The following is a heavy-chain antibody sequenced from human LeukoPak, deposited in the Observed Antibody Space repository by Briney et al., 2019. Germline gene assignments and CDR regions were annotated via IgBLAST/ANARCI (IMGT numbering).Heavy chain of an antibody. V-gene: IGHV6-1*01. CDR3: AKGWLRDAFDI. CDR1: GDSVSSNSAA. J-gene: IGHJ3*02. CDR2: TYYRSKWYN. D-gene: IGHD5-18*01. Sequence: SQTLSLTCAISGDSVSSNSAAWNWIRQPPSRGLEWLGRTYYRSKWYNDYAVSVKSRITINPDTSKNQFSLQLNSVTPEDTAVYYCAKGWLRDAFDIWGRGTMVTVSS.